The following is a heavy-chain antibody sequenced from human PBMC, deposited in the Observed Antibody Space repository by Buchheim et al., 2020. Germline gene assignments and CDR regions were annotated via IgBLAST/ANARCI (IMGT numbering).Heavy chain of an antibody. CDR1: GFSFSTLS. V-gene: IGHV3-48*02. CDR3: ARGRFFDL. J-gene: IGHJ2*01. CDR2: ISSSGGSI. Sequence: ELQLVESGGGLVQTGGSLRLSCAASGFSFSTLSMNWVRQAPGKGLEWVSYISSSGGSIYYADSVKGRFTISRDNAESSLFLQMISLRDDDTAVYYCARGRFFDLWGRGSL.